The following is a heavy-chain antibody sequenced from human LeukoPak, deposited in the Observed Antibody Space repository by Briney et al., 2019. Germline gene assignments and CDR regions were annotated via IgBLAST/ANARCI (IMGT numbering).Heavy chain of an antibody. Sequence: SGGSLRLSCAASGFTFDDYAMHWVRQAPGKGVEWVSGISWNSGSIGYADSVKGRFTISRDNAKNSLYLQMNSLRAEDTALYYCAKSVVATIIGKWFDPWGQGTLVTVSS. CDR2: ISWNSGSI. J-gene: IGHJ5*02. V-gene: IGHV3-9*01. D-gene: IGHD5-12*01. CDR3: AKSVVATIIGKWFDP. CDR1: GFTFDDYA.